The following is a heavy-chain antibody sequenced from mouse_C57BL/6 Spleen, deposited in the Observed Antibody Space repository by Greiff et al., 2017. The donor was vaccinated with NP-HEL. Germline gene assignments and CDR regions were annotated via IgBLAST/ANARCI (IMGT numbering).Heavy chain of an antibody. J-gene: IGHJ2*01. Sequence: EVQLQQSGPGLVKPSQTVFLTCTVTGISITTGNYRWSWIRQFPGNKLEWIGYIYYSGTITYNPSLTSRTTITRDTPKNQFFLEMNSLTAEDTATYYCARDLITTVVAPFDYWGQGTTLTVSS. CDR2: IYYSGTI. CDR3: ARDLITTVVAPFDY. D-gene: IGHD1-1*01. CDR1: GISITTGNYR. V-gene: IGHV3-5*01.